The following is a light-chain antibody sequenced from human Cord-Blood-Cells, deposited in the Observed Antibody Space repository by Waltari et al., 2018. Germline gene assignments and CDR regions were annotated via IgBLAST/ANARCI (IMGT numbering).Light chain of an antibody. Sequence: DIVMTQSPLSLPVTPGEPASISGRSRQSLLHSNGYNYLDWYLQKPGQSPQLLIYLGSNRSSGVPDRFSGSGSGTDFTLKISRVEAEDVGVYYCMQALQTPYTFGQGTKLEIK. J-gene: IGKJ2*01. CDR3: MQALQTPYT. CDR2: LGS. CDR1: QSLLHSNGYNY. V-gene: IGKV2-28*01.